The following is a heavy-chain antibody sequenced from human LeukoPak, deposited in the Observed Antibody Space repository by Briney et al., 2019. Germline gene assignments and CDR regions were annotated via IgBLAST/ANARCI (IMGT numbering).Heavy chain of an antibody. CDR2: ISYDGSNK. D-gene: IGHD2-2*02. CDR3: ARIYTFDIVVVPAAIEAYDY. V-gene: IGHV3-30*03. Sequence: GGSLRLSSAASGFTFSSYGMHWVRQAPGKGLEWVAVISYDGSNKYYADSVKGRFTISRDNSKNTLYLQMNSLRAEDTAVYYCARIYTFDIVVVPAAIEAYDYWGQGTLVTVSS. J-gene: IGHJ4*02. CDR1: GFTFSSYG.